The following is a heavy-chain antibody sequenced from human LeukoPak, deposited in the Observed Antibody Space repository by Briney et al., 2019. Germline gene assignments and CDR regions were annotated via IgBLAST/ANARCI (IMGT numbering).Heavy chain of an antibody. Sequence: GGSLRLSCAASGFTFSSYSMNWVRQAPGKGLEWVSSISSSSSYIYYADSVKGRFTISRDNAKNSLYLQMNSLRAEDTAVYYCAREIVGATSDAFDIWGEGAMLTVSS. CDR1: GFTFSSYS. J-gene: IGHJ3*02. V-gene: IGHV3-21*01. D-gene: IGHD1-26*01. CDR3: AREIVGATSDAFDI. CDR2: ISSSSSYI.